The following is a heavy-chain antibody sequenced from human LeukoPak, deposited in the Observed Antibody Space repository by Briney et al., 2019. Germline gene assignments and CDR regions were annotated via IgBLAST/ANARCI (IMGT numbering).Heavy chain of an antibody. J-gene: IGHJ4*02. D-gene: IGHD3-9*01. CDR3: ARADTYYDILTGYYPSFHFDY. CDR1: GYTFTSYG. V-gene: IGHV1-18*01. Sequence: ASVKVSCKASGYTFTSYGISWVRQAPGQGLEWMGWISAYNSNTNYAQKLQGRVTMTTDTSTSTAYMELRSLRSDDTAVYYCARADTYYDILTGYYPSFHFDYWGQGTLVTVSS. CDR2: ISAYNSNT.